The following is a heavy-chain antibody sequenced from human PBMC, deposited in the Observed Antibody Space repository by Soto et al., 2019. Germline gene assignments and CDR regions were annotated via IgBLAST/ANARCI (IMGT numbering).Heavy chain of an antibody. D-gene: IGHD6-13*01. CDR3: VKDWTGSTCPCMDV. V-gene: IGHV3-23*01. J-gene: IGHJ6*02. Sequence: EVHLLESGGGLVQPGGSLRLSCAASGFTFSSHAMSWVRQAPGRGREWVSGISNSDDDTYYVYSVKGRFTIPRDNSKNTLYLQMHSLRAEDTAIYYCVKDWTGSTCPCMDVWGQGTTVTVS. CDR1: GFTFSSHA. CDR2: ISNSDDDT.